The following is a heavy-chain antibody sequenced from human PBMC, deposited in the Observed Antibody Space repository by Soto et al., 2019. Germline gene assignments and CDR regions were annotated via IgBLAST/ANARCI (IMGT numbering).Heavy chain of an antibody. CDR3: ARGRGYSYGLDP. Sequence: QVQLQESGPGLVKPSQTLSLTCTVSGDSISSNNNYWSWIRQPPGEGLEWIGFISYSGTTSYSPSLKSRVAISLDTSKNQFSPSLSSVTAADTAGYYCARGRGYSYGLDPWGQGTLVTVSS. CDR2: ISYSGTT. D-gene: IGHD5-18*01. CDR1: GDSISSNNNY. J-gene: IGHJ5*02. V-gene: IGHV4-30-4*01.